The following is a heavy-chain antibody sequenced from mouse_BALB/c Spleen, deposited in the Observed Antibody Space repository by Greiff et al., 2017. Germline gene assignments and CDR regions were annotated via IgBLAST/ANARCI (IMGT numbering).Heavy chain of an antibody. J-gene: IGHJ2*01. D-gene: IGHD1-2*01. CDR1: GYTFSSYW. CDR2: ILPGSGST. Sequence: QVQLQQSGAELMKPGASVKISCKATGYTFSSYWIEWVKQRPGHGLEWIGEILPGSGSTNYHEKFKGKATFTADTSSNTAYMQLSSLTSEDSAVYYWARSRGYGYPDYWGQGTTLTVSA. CDR3: ARSRGYGYPDY. V-gene: IGHV1-9*01.